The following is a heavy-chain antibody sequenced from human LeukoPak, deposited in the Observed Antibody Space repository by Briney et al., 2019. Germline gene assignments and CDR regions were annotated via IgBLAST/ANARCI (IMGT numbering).Heavy chain of an antibody. J-gene: IGHJ4*02. CDR2: INPKNAGT. D-gene: IGHD3-16*01. CDR1: GYTFTGHY. V-gene: IGHV1-2*02. CDR3: AKTLYVTAVPGGLDS. Sequence: ASVKVSCEASGYTFTGHYLHWVRQVPGQGLEWMGWINPKNAGTNYAQKFQGRVTMTRDTSISTVYMELSRLTSDDTAVYYCAKTLYVTAVPGGLDSWGQGTLVSVSS.